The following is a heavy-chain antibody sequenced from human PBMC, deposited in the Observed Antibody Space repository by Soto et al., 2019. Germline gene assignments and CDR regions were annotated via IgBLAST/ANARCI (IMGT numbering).Heavy chain of an antibody. D-gene: IGHD3-22*01. CDR3: ARGLGYDSNGRFLAAFDV. CDR2: IFHTGTT. J-gene: IGHJ3*01. Sequence: QVQLQESGPGLAKPSQTLSLTCTVSGASLSSGGDDWTWIRQVPGKALEWIGYIFHTGTTFYNPSLKSRVVMSIEKSDNQFSLNLRSVTAADTAVYYCARGLGYDSNGRFLAAFDVWGQGTMVTVSS. CDR1: GASLSSGGDD. V-gene: IGHV4-31*03.